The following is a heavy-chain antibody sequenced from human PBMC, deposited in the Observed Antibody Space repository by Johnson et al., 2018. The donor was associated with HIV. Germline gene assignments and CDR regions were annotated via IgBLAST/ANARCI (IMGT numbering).Heavy chain of an antibody. V-gene: IGHV3-74*01. J-gene: IGHJ3*02. D-gene: IGHD3-10*01. CDR3: ARSGGLLWFGESSSDAFDI. CDR2: ITSDGSST. CDR1: GFTFSSYW. Sequence: VQLVESGGGLVQPGGSLRLSCAASGFTFSSYWMHWVRQAPGKGLVWVSRITSDGSSTSYADSVKGRFTISRDNAKNTLYLPMNSLRAEDTAVYYCARSGGLLWFGESSSDAFDIWGQGTMVTVSS.